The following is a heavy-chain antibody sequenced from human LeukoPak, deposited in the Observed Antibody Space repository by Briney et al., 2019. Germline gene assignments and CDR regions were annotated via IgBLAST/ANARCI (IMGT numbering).Heavy chain of an antibody. CDR3: ARCLTDVPRCYYYYGMDV. CDR1: GFTFSSYA. V-gene: IGHV3-30-3*01. D-gene: IGHD3-16*01. J-gene: IGHJ6*02. CDR2: ISYDGSNK. Sequence: PGGSLRLSCAASGFTFSSYAMHWVRQAPGKGLEWVAVISYDGSNKYYADSVKGRFTISRDNSKNTLYLQMNSLRAEDTAVYYCARCLTDVPRCYYYYGMDVWGQGTTVTVSS.